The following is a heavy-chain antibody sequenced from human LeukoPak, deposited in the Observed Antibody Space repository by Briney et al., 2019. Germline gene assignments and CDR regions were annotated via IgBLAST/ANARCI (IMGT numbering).Heavy chain of an antibody. D-gene: IGHD1-1*01. Sequence: ASVKVSCKASGYAFTSYDINWVRQATGQGLEWMGYMNPNSGSTGSAQKFQGRVTMTRDTSISTAYMELSSLRSEDTAVYYCATELHHQDYWXQGTLVTVSS. V-gene: IGHV1-8*01. J-gene: IGHJ4*02. CDR2: MNPNSGST. CDR3: ATELHHQDY. CDR1: GYAFTSYD.